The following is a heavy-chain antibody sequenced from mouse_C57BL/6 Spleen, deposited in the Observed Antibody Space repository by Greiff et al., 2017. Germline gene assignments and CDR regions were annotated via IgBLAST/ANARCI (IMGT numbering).Heavy chain of an antibody. V-gene: IGHV1-80*01. J-gene: IGHJ3*01. CDR2: IYPGVGDT. CDR1: GYAFSSYW. D-gene: IGHD1-1*02. CDR3: ARSGGNPCWFAY. Sequence: QVQLKESGAELVKPGASVKISCKASGYAFSSYWMNWVKQRPGKGLEWIGQIYPGVGDTNYTGQFKGKDTLTADKSSSAAYMQRSSLTSEDSAVYFCARSGGNPCWFAYWGKGTLVTVSA.